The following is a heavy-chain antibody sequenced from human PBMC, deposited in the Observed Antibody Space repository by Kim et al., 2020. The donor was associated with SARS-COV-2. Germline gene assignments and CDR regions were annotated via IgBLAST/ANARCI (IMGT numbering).Heavy chain of an antibody. CDR1: GYTFTSYG. J-gene: IGHJ4*02. CDR3: ARGYYYGSGSQPFDY. V-gene: IGHV1-18*01. Sequence: ASVKVSCKASGYTFTSYGISWVRQAPGQGLEWMGWISAYNGNTNYAQKLQGRVTMTTDTSTSTAYMELRSLRSDDTAVYYCARGYYYGSGSQPFDYWGQGTLVTVSS. CDR2: ISAYNGNT. D-gene: IGHD3-10*01.